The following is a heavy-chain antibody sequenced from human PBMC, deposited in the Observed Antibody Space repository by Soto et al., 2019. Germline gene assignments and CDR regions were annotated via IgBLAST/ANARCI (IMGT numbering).Heavy chain of an antibody. V-gene: IGHV5-51*01. CDR2: IYPGDSDT. CDR3: ARCAWNFYKTGDV. D-gene: IGHD3-10*01. J-gene: IGHJ6*02. CDR1: CYSFTSYW. Sequence: GDSLKISCEGSCYSFTSYWIAWVRQMPGKGLEWMGIIYPGDSDTRYSRSFQGQVTISADKSISTVYLQWSSLKVSATAMYYCARCAWNFYKTGDVCAQGTTVTVSS.